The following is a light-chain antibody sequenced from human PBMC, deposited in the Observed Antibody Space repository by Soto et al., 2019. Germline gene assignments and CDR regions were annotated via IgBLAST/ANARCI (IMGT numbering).Light chain of an antibody. CDR3: QQYGSSPLT. CDR2: STS. V-gene: IGKV3-20*01. J-gene: IGKJ4*01. Sequence: EIVLTQSPGTLSLSPGERATLSCRASQSFSSSYLGWYQQKPGQAPRLLIYSTSTRATGIPDRFNGSGSGTDFTLSIGRLEPEDFAVYFCQQYGSSPLTFGGGTKVEIK. CDR1: QSFSSSY.